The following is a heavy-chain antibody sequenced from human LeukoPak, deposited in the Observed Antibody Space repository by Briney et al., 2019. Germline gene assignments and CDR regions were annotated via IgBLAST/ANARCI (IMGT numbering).Heavy chain of an antibody. CDR2: ISYDGSNK. J-gene: IGHJ4*02. Sequence: GGSLRLSCAASGFTFSTYAMHWVSQGPGKGLEWVAVISYDGSNKYYADSVKGRFTISRDNSKNTLYLQMSSLSAEDTAVYYCARTTTPHFYGSGSYALGYWGQGTLVTVPS. V-gene: IGHV3-30-3*01. CDR3: ARTTTPHFYGSGSYALGY. D-gene: IGHD3-10*01. CDR1: GFTFSTYA.